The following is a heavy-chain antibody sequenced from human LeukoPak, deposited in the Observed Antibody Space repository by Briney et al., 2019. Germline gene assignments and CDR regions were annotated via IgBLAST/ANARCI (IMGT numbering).Heavy chain of an antibody. J-gene: IGHJ6*03. D-gene: IGHD6-19*01. CDR1: GGSISSGSYY. CDR2: IYTSGST. V-gene: IGHV4-61*02. CDR3: AREGEGIAVAGTPADYCCYYYMDV. Sequence: PSETPSLTCTVSGGSISSGSYYWSWIRQPAGKGLEWIGRIYTSGSTNYNPSLKSRVTISVDTSKNQFSLKLSSVTAADTAVYYCAREGEGIAVAGTPADYCCYYYMDVWGKGTTVTISS.